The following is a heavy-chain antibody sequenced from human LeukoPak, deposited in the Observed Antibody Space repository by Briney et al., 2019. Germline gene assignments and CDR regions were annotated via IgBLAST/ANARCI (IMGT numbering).Heavy chain of an antibody. V-gene: IGHV3-33*01. CDR3: AREMGASSGAFDI. CDR1: GFTFSSYG. Sequence: GRSLRLSCAASGFTFSSYGMHWVRQAPGKGLEWVAVIWCDGSNTYYADSVKGRFTISRDNSKNTLYLQMNSLRAEDTAVYYCAREMGASSGAFDIWGQGTMVTVSS. D-gene: IGHD3-16*01. CDR2: IWCDGSNT. J-gene: IGHJ3*02.